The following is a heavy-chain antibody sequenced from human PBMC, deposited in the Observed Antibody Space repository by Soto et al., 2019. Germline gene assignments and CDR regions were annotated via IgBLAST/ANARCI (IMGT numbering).Heavy chain of an antibody. D-gene: IGHD2-15*01. J-gene: IGHJ5*02. Sequence: QIQLVQSGAEVKKPGASVKVSCRASGDTFTGYYLHWVRQAPGQGLEWMGWVNTISGDTNYAQKFQDRVIMTRDRSITTVHMELSRLRSDDTAVYYCAREEGFRITRDRGRWCDPWCQGTLGTVSS. CDR1: GDTFTGYY. CDR2: VNTISGDT. V-gene: IGHV1-2*02. CDR3: AREEGFRITRDRGRWCDP.